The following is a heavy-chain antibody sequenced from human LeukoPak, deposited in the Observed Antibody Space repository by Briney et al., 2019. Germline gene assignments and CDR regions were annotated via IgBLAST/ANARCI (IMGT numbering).Heavy chain of an antibody. D-gene: IGHD4-23*01. CDR1: GFTFSSYA. CDR2: IYSGGST. V-gene: IGHV3-66*01. Sequence: PGGSLRLSCAASGFTFSSYAMSWVRQAPGKGLEWVSVIYSGGSTYYADSVKGRFTISRDNSKNTLYLQMNSLRAEDTAVYYCARDLIWTTLGYWGQGTLVTVSS. J-gene: IGHJ4*02. CDR3: ARDLIWTTLGY.